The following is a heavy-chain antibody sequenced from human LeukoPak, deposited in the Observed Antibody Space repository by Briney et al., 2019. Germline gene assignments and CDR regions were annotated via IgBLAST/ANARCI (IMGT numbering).Heavy chain of an antibody. J-gene: IGHJ6*03. CDR2: IYTSGST. Sequence: SETLSLTCTVSDGSISSGSYYWSWIRQPAGKGLEWIGRIYTSGSTNYNPSLKSRVTISVDTSKNQFSLKLSSVTAADTAVYCCARAIAAAGHGYYYYYMDVWGKGTTVTISS. D-gene: IGHD6-13*01. CDR1: DGSISSGSYY. CDR3: ARAIAAAGHGYYYYYMDV. V-gene: IGHV4-61*02.